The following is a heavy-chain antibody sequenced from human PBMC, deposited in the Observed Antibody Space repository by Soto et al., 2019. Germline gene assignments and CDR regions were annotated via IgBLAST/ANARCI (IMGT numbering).Heavy chain of an antibody. J-gene: IGHJ6*02. CDR1: GFTFSSYW. Sequence: VGSLRLSCAASGFTFSSYWMHWVRQARGKGLVWVSRINSDGSSTSYADSVKGRFTISRDNAKNTLYLQMNSLRAEDTAVYYCAREPYSSSWSDYYYYGMDVWGQGTTVTVSS. V-gene: IGHV3-74*01. CDR3: AREPYSSSWSDYYYYGMDV. CDR2: INSDGSST. D-gene: IGHD6-13*01.